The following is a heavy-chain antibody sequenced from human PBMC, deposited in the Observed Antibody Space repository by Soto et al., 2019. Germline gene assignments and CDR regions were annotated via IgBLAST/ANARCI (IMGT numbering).Heavy chain of an antibody. Sequence: EVQLVESGGGLVQPGESLRLSCAVSGFTFSDYWMSWVRQAPGRGLEWVANINLDGSQTYHVDSVKGRFTISRDNAKNSLYLQMNSLRAEDTAVYYCAKYGSGTSYNRDFDYWGQGTLATVSS. J-gene: IGHJ4*02. CDR3: AKYGSGTSYNRDFDY. D-gene: IGHD3-10*01. V-gene: IGHV3-7*02. CDR2: INLDGSQT. CDR1: GFTFSDYW.